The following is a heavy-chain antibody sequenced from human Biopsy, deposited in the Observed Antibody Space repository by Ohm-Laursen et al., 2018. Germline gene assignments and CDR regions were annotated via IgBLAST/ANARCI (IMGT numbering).Heavy chain of an antibody. CDR2: ISGNSVII. Sequence: GSLRLSCAASGFTFSSYAMTWFRQAPGKGLEWVSTISGNSVIIYDTDSVKGRFTISRDNSKNTLYLQMNSLRADDTAVYYCALAAAQTVTHFDYWGQGTLVTVSS. CDR1: GFTFSSYA. V-gene: IGHV3-23*01. D-gene: IGHD4-17*01. CDR3: ALAAAQTVTHFDY. J-gene: IGHJ4*02.